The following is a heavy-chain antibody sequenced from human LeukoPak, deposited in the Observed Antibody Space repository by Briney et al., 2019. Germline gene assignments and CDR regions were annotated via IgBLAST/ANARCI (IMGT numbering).Heavy chain of an antibody. CDR2: MYYDGST. CDR1: GGSIYSTTFY. D-gene: IGHD1-26*01. Sequence: SETLSLACTVSGGSIYSTTFYWGWIRQPPGEGLEWIGSMYYDGSTYHNPSLKSRVTISVDTSNNQFSLKLTSVTAAGTAVYFCARRSDSGSDDGEDYFDYWGQGTLVTVSS. CDR3: ARRSDSGSDDGEDYFDY. J-gene: IGHJ4*02. V-gene: IGHV4-39*01.